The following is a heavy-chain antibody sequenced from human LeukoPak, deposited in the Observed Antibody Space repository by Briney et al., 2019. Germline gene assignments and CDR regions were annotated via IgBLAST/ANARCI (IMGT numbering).Heavy chain of an antibody. D-gene: IGHD2-21*02. J-gene: IGHJ4*02. CDR2: ILYDGSKK. V-gene: IGHV3-30*03. CDR3: ASKWYCGGDCYYQIDY. Sequence: PGRSLRLSRAASGFTFSSYVMHWVRQAPGKGLEWVAVILYDGSKKYYADSVKGRFTISRDNSKNTLYLQMNSLRTEDTAVYYCASKWYCGGDCYYQIDYWGQGTLVTVSS. CDR1: GFTFSSYV.